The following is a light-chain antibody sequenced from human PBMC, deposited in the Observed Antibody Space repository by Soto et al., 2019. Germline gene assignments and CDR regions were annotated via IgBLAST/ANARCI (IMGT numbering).Light chain of an antibody. V-gene: IGKV3-11*01. J-gene: IGKJ2*03. Sequence: EIVLTQSPVTLSLSPGERATLACRASQSISSYLAWYQQKPGQAPRLLIYDASNRATGIPARFSGSGSGTDFTVTISSLELEYFAVYYCQHRTHWPPYCVGQGTKVDIK. CDR1: QSISSY. CDR3: QHRTHWPPYC. CDR2: DAS.